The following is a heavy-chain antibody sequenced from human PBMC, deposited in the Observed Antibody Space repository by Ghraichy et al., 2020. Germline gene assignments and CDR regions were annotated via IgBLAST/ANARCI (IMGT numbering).Heavy chain of an antibody. Sequence: GGSLRLSCAASGFTFSSYGMHWVRQAPGKGLEWVAVIWYDGSNKYYADSVKGRFTISRDNSKNTLYLQMNSLRAEDTAVYYCARGQLRYHDFVPPFDWGQGTLVTVSS. D-gene: IGHD2-2*02. CDR1: GFTFSSYG. V-gene: IGHV3-33*01. CDR2: IWYDGSNK. CDR3: ARGQLRYHDFVPPFD. J-gene: IGHJ4*02.